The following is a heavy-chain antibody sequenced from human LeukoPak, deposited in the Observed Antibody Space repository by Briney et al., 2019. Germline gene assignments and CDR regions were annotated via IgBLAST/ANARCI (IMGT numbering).Heavy chain of an antibody. Sequence: ASVKVSCKASGYTFTSYYIHWVRQAPGQGLEWMGIINPSGGSTSYAQKFQGGVTMTRDTSTSTVYMELSSLRSEDTAVYYCARGSASHASVLRFLPVGYWGQGTLVTVSS. CDR3: ARGSASHASVLRFLPVGY. V-gene: IGHV1-46*01. CDR1: GYTFTSYY. CDR2: INPSGGST. J-gene: IGHJ4*02. D-gene: IGHD3-3*01.